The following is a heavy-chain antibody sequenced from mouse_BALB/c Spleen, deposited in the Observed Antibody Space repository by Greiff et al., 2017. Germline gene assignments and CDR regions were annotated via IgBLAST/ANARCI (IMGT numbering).Heavy chain of an antibody. D-gene: IGHD2-3*01. CDR3: ARRDGYYGGFAY. J-gene: IGHJ3*01. CDR2: INSNGGST. CDR1: GFTFSSYG. V-gene: IGHV5-6-3*01. Sequence: EVHLVESGGGLVQPGGSLKLSCAASGFTFSSYGMSWVRQTPDKRLELVATINSNGGSTYYPDSVKGRVTISRDNAKNTLYLQMSSLKSEDTAMYYCARRDGYYGGFAYWGQGTLVTVSA.